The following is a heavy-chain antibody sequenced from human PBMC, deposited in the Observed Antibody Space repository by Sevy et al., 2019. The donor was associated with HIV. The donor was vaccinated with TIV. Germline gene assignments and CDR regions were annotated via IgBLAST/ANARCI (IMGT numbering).Heavy chain of an antibody. CDR2: IWYDGSNK. CDR3: AKGVVGMATITAFDI. J-gene: IGHJ3*02. D-gene: IGHD5-12*01. V-gene: IGHV3-33*06. Sequence: GGSLRLSCAASGFTFSSYGMHWVRQAPGKGLEWVAVIWYDGSNKYYADSVKGRFTISRDNSKNTLYLQMNSLRAEDTAVYYCAKGVVGMATITAFDIWGQGTMVTVSS. CDR1: GFTFSSYG.